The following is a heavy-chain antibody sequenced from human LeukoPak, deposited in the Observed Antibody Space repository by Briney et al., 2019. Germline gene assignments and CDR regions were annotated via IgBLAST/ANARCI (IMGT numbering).Heavy chain of an antibody. V-gene: IGHV3-53*01. Sequence: GGSLRLSCAASGFAVSSNYMSWVRQAPGKGLEWVSVIYSAGNTYYADSVKGRFTISRDNSKNTLYLQVNSLRAEDTAVYYCARGAYYYNTSGYIHSGWFDPWGQGTLVTVSS. J-gene: IGHJ5*02. CDR1: GFAVSSNY. D-gene: IGHD3-22*01. CDR3: ARGAYYYNTSGYIHSGWFDP. CDR2: IYSAGNT.